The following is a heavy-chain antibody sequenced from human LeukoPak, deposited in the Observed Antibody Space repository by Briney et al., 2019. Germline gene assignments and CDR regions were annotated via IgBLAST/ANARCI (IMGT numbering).Heavy chain of an antibody. CDR2: IRYDGSNK. Sequence: PGGSLRLSCAASGFTFSSYGMHWVRQAPGKGLEWVAFIRYDGSNKYYADSVKGRFTISRDNSKNTLYLQMNSLRAEDTAVYYCARCPSNRYYYYYMDVWGKGTTVTISS. D-gene: IGHD2-2*01. CDR3: ARCPSNRYYYYYMDV. V-gene: IGHV3-30*02. CDR1: GFTFSSYG. J-gene: IGHJ6*03.